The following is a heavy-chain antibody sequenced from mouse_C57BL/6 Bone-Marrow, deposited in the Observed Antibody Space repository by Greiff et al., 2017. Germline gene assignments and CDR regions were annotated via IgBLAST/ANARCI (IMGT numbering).Heavy chain of an antibody. CDR2: INPNNGGT. CDR3: ANDLLCLGSYCYSLDY. J-gene: IGHJ4*01. Sequence: VQLQQSGPELVKPGASVKLSCKASGYTFTDYDMHWVKQSPGKSLEWIGYINPNNGGTCYNQKFKGKATLTVDKSSSTAYMELRSLTSEHSAVYSGANDLLCLGSYCYSLDYWGQGTSVTVSS. CDR1: GYTFTDYD. V-gene: IGHV1-22*01. D-gene: IGHD2-2*01.